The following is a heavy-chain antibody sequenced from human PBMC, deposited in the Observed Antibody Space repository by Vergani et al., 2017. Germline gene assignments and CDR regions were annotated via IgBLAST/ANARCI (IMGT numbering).Heavy chain of an antibody. Sequence: EVQLVQSGAEVKKPGESLKISCKGSGYSFTSYWIGWVRQMPGKGLEWMGIIYPGDSDTRYSTSFQGQVTISADKSISTAYLQWSSLKASDTAMYYCARRRIRDDDYYYGMDVWGQGTTVTVSS. CDR3: ARRRIRDDDYYYGMDV. J-gene: IGHJ6*02. D-gene: IGHD3-10*01. CDR2: IYPGDSDT. V-gene: IGHV5-51*01. CDR1: GYSFTSYW.